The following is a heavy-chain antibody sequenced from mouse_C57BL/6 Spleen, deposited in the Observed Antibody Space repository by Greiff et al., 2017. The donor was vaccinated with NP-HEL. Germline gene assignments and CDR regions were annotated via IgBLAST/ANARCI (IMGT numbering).Heavy chain of an antibody. V-gene: IGHV1-69*01. Sequence: QVQLQQPGAELVMPGASVKLSCKASGYTFTSYWMHWVKQRPGQGLEWIGEIDPSDSYTNYNQKFKGKSTLTVDKSSSTAYMQLSSLTSEDSAVYYCARGVTTVGYWYFADWGTGTPVTVSS. CDR2: IDPSDSYT. CDR3: ARGVTTVGYWYFAD. CDR1: GYTFTSYW. J-gene: IGHJ1*03. D-gene: IGHD1-1*01.